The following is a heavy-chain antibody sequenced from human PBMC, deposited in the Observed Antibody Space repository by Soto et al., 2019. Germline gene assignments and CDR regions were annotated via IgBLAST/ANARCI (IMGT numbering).Heavy chain of an antibody. V-gene: IGHV4-39*01. Sequence: SETLSLTCTVSGGSISSSSYYWGWIRQPPGKGLEWIGSIYYCGSTYYNPSLKSRVTISVDTSKNQFSLKLSSVTAADTAVYYCARTNGDYYYYYYMDVWSKGTTVTVS. CDR2: IYYCGST. J-gene: IGHJ6*03. D-gene: IGHD2-8*01. CDR1: GGSISSSSYY. CDR3: ARTNGDYYYYYYMDV.